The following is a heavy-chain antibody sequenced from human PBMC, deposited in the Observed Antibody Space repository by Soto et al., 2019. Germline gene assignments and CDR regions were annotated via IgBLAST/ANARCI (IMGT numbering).Heavy chain of an antibody. CDR1: GFTFSAYG. D-gene: IGHD6-19*01. V-gene: IGHV3-30*18. J-gene: IGHJ4*02. CDR2: ISYDGSSE. Sequence: QVQVVESGGGVVQPGRSLRLSCAASGFTFSAYGMHWVRQAPGKGLEWVAVISYDGSSEYYADSVKGRFTISRDNSKKTLYLQMNSLKTEDTALYSCANPRRLAVSEAFDNWGQGTLVTVSS. CDR3: ANPRRLAVSEAFDN.